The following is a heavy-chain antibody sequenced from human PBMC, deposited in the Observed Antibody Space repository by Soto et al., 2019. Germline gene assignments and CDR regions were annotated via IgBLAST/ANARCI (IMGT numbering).Heavy chain of an antibody. CDR2: ISYDGSNK. D-gene: IGHD3-22*01. CDR1: GFTFSSYA. CDR3: ARGNYYDSSGPRGYFQH. J-gene: IGHJ1*01. V-gene: IGHV3-30-3*01. Sequence: QVQLVESGGGVVQPGRSLRLSCAASGFTFSSYAMHWVRQAPGKGLEWVAVISYDGSNKYYADSVKGRFTISRDNSKNTLYLQMNSLRAEDTAVCYCARGNYYDSSGPRGYFQHWGQGTLVTVSS.